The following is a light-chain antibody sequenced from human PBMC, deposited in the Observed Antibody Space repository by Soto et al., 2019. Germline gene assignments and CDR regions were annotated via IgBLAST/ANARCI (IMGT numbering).Light chain of an antibody. CDR1: QSIRTD. CDR2: DAS. J-gene: IGKJ1*01. Sequence: DIVMPQSPATLSVSTGERATLSCRTSQSIRTDLAWYQQKSGQGPRLLIYDASTRATGIPARFSGSGSGTEFTLTISSLQSEDFAVYYCQQYNNWPPWTFGQGTKVDIK. CDR3: QQYNNWPPWT. V-gene: IGKV3D-15*01.